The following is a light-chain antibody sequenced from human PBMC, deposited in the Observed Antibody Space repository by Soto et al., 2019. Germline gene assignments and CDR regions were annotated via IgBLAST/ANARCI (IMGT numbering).Light chain of an antibody. CDR1: QTISNY. CDR3: QQSYSTPLT. CDR2: TTS. J-gene: IGKJ4*01. V-gene: IGKV1-39*01. Sequence: DIPMTQSPSSLSASIGDRVTITCRASQTISNYLNWYQQKLGKAPKFLISTTSSLQSGVPARFSGSGSGTDFILTINSLQPEDAATYYCQQSYSTPLTFGGGTKVEI.